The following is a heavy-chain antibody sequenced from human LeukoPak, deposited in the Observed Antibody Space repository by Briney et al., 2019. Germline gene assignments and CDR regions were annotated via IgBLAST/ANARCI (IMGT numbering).Heavy chain of an antibody. CDR2: ITWDGGGT. CDR3: AKENTTVTTNWFDP. J-gene: IGHJ5*02. CDR1: GFTFDDYT. Sequence: GSLRLSYAASGFTFDDYTMHWIRQAPGKGLEWVSLITWDGGGTYYADSVKGRFTISRDNSKNSLYLQMNSLRTEDTALYYCAKENTTVTTNWFDPWGQGTLVTVSS. V-gene: IGHV3-43*01. D-gene: IGHD4-17*01.